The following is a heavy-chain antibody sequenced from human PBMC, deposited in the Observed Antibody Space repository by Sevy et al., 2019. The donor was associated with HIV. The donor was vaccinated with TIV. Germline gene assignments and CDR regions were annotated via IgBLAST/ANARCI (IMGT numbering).Heavy chain of an antibody. J-gene: IGHJ4*02. V-gene: IGHV3-49*03. CDR1: GFTFGDYA. CDR2: IRRNSHEPYGGTT. Sequence: GGSLRLSCTSSGFTFGDYAMSWFRQAPGKGLEWVAFIRRNSHEPYGGTTEYPASVKGRFTISRDDSKSIAYLQMNSLKTEDTAVYYCTRPLATADTPEYFFDYWGQGILVTVSS. CDR3: TRPLATADTPEYFFDY. D-gene: IGHD5-12*01.